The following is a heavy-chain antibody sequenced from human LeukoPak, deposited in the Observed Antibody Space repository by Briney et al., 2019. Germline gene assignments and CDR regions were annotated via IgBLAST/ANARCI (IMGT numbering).Heavy chain of an antibody. J-gene: IGHJ5*02. V-gene: IGHV4-34*01. CDR1: GGSFSGYY. D-gene: IGHD3-10*01. CDR2: INHGGST. CDR3: ARGRPNYYGSGSLGFDP. Sequence: SETLSLTCAVYGGSFSGYYWSWIRQPPGKGLEWIGEINHGGSTNYNPSLKSRVTISVDTSKNQFSLKLSSVTAADTAVYYCARGRPNYYGSGSLGFDPWGQGTLVTVSS.